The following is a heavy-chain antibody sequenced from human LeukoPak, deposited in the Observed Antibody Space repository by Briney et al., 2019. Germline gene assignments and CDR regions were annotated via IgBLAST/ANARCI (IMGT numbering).Heavy chain of an antibody. V-gene: IGHV4-34*01. CDR3: ARPPYSSSSSWFDP. D-gene: IGHD6-13*01. CDR1: GGSFSGYY. Sequence: SETLSLTCAVYGGSFSGYYWSWIRQPPGKGLEWIGEINHSGSTNYNPSLKSRVTISVYTSKNQFSLKLSSVTSADTAVYYCARPPYSSSSSWFDPWGQGTLVTVSS. CDR2: INHSGST. J-gene: IGHJ5*02.